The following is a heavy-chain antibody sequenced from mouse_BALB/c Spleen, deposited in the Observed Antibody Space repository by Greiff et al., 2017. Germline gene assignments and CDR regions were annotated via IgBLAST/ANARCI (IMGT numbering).Heavy chain of an antibody. CDR1: GFTFSSYA. J-gene: IGHJ4*01. D-gene: IGHD1-2*01. CDR2: ISSGGST. Sequence: EVKLQESGGGLVKPGGSLKLSCAASGFTFSSYAMSWVRQTPEKRLEWVASISSGGSTYYPDSVKGRFTISRDNARNILYLQMSSLRSEDTAMYYCARGGYYGLYYAMDYWGQGTSVTVSS. V-gene: IGHV5-6-5*01. CDR3: ARGGYYGLYYAMDY.